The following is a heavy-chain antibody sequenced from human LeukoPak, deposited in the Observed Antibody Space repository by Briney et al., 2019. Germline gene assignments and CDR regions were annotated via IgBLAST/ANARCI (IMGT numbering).Heavy chain of an antibody. CDR1: GFTFSNSG. D-gene: IGHD5-18*01. CDR3: ARDRGYSCGY. CDR2: MWDDESNK. Sequence: GGSLRLSCAASGFTFSNSGMHWVRQAPGKGLEWVAVMWDDESNKYYADSVKGRFTISRDNSKNTLYLQMNSLRAEDTAVYYCARDRGYSCGYWGQGTLVTVSS. V-gene: IGHV3-33*01. J-gene: IGHJ4*02.